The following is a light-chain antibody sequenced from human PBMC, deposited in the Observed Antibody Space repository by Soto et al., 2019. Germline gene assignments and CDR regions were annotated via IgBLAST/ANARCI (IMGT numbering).Light chain of an antibody. CDR3: QQCGTSPLT. J-gene: IGKJ4*01. Sequence: EIVLTQSPGTLSLSPGERATLSCRARQRVSSSYLAWYQQKPGQAPRLLIYGASSRATGIPDRFSGSGSGTDFPLTISRLEPEDFAVYYCQQCGTSPLTFGGGTKVEIK. CDR1: QRVSSSY. V-gene: IGKV3-20*01. CDR2: GAS.